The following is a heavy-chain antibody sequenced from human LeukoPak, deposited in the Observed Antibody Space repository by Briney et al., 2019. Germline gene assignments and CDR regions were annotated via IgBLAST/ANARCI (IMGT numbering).Heavy chain of an antibody. D-gene: IGHD6-13*01. Sequence: PGGSLTLSCPASGFTFSSYSMTWVRQAPGKGLEWVSSISGNSRYIYYADLMRGRFTISRDNAKDSLYLQMNSLKPEDTAVYYCARVAEAAAFDSWGQGTLVTVSS. CDR3: ARVAEAAAFDS. CDR1: GFTFSSYS. V-gene: IGHV3-21*06. CDR2: ISGNSRYI. J-gene: IGHJ4*02.